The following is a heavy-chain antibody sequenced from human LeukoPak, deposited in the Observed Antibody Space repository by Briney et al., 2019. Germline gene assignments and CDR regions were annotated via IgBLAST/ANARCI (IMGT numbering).Heavy chain of an antibody. J-gene: IGHJ4*02. CDR1: GYTFSSYG. Sequence: ASVKVSCRASGYTFSSYGISWVRQAPGQGLEWMGWISAYNGNTNYAQKLQGRVTMTTDTSTSTAYMELRSLRSDDTAVYYCARGVPIAAAGTSFDYWGQGTLVTVSS. D-gene: IGHD6-13*01. CDR2: ISAYNGNT. CDR3: ARGVPIAAAGTSFDY. V-gene: IGHV1-18*01.